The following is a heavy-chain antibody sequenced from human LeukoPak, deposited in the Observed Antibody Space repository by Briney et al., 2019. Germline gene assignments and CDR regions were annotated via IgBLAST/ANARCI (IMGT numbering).Heavy chain of an antibody. CDR3: ARDIGVRGMSGGDCYPGGY. J-gene: IGHJ4*02. Sequence: GGSLRLSCAASGFTFSSYEMNWVRQAPGKGLEWVSYISSSGSTIYYADSVKGRFTISRDNAKNSLYLQMNSLRAEDTAVYYCARDIGVRGMSGGDCYPGGYWGQGTLVTVSS. V-gene: IGHV3-48*03. CDR2: ISSSGSTI. D-gene: IGHD2-21*02. CDR1: GFTFSSYE.